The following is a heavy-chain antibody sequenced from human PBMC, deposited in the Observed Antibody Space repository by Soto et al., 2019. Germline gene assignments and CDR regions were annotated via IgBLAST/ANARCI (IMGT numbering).Heavy chain of an antibody. CDR1: GFTSSSYS. CDR2: ISSSSSTI. CDR3: ARGSSFWSGYWTTFDY. D-gene: IGHD3-3*01. Sequence: EVQLVESGGGLVQPGGSLRLSCAASGFTSSSYSMNWVRQAPGKGLEWVSYISSSSSTIYYADSVKGRFTISRDNAKNSLYLQTNSLRAEDTAVYYCARGSSFWSGYWTTFDYWGQGTLVTVSS. V-gene: IGHV3-48*01. J-gene: IGHJ4*02.